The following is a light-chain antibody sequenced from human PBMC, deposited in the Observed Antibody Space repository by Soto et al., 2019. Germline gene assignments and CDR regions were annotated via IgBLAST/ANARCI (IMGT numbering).Light chain of an antibody. Sequence: EIVLTQSPGTLSLSPGERATLSCRASQSVYINSLAWYQQKPGQPPRLLIYGAATRASDVPDRFSGSGSGADFALTIDRLEPEDFALYYCQQYGTSPLTFGPGTRVDMK. CDR1: QSVYINS. V-gene: IGKV3-20*01. J-gene: IGKJ3*01. CDR3: QQYGTSPLT. CDR2: GAA.